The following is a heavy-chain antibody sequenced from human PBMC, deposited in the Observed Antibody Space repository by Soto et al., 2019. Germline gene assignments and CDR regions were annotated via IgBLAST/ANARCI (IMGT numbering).Heavy chain of an antibody. D-gene: IGHD2-15*01. Sequence: ASVKVSCKASGYTFTSYGISWVRQAPGQGLEWMGWFSAYNGNTNYAQKLQGRVTMTTDTSTSTAYMELRSLRSDDTAVYYCARPLYCSGGSCPPCFDYWGQGTLVTVAS. CDR1: GYTFTSYG. CDR3: ARPLYCSGGSCPPCFDY. V-gene: IGHV1-18*01. CDR2: FSAYNGNT. J-gene: IGHJ4*02.